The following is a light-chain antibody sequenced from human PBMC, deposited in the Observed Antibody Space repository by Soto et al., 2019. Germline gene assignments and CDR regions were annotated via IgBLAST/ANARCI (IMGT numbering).Light chain of an antibody. CDR2: DNS. CDR3: GTWDSSLTAGV. V-gene: IGLV1-51*01. CDR1: SSNIGNKD. Sequence: QSVLTQPPSVSAAPGQKVTISCSGSSSNIGNKDVSWYQQVPGTAPKLLIYDNSKRPSGIPDRFSGSKSGTSATLGITGLQTDDEADYFCGTWDSSLTAGVSGGGTKLTVL. J-gene: IGLJ3*02.